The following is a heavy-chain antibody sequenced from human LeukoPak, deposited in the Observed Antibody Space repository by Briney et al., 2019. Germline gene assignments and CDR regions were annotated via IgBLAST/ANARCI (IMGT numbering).Heavy chain of an antibody. CDR2: IYYSGST. J-gene: IGHJ6*02. CDR1: GGSLSSYY. CDR3: ARDTTYYGMDV. V-gene: IGHV4-59*01. Sequence: PSETLSLTCTVSGGSLSSYYWSWIRQPPGKGLEWIGYIYYSGSTNYNPSLKSRVTISVDTSKNQFSLKLSSVTAADTAVYYCARDTTYYGMDVWGQGTTVTVSS. D-gene: IGHD1-26*01.